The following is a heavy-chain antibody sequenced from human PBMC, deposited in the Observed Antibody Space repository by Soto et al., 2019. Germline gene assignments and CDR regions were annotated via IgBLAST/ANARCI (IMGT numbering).Heavy chain of an antibody. CDR3: ASLYSSSWYAVADY. Sequence: QVQLVQSGAEVKKPGSSVKVSCKASGGTFSSYTISWVRQAPGQGLEWMGRIIPILGIANYAQKFQGRVTXXAXKYXSTAYMELSSLRSEDTAVYYCASLYSSSWYAVADYWGQGTLVTVSS. J-gene: IGHJ4*02. CDR2: IIPILGIA. CDR1: GGTFSSYT. D-gene: IGHD6-13*01. V-gene: IGHV1-69*02.